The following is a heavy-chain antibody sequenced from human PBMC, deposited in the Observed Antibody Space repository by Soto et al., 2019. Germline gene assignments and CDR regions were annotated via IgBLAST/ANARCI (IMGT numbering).Heavy chain of an antibody. D-gene: IGHD1-26*01. V-gene: IGHV3-33*01. CDR3: ASDRGVGATKAFDY. CDR1: GFTFSSFG. CDR2: IWYDGSNE. J-gene: IGHJ4*02. Sequence: QVQLVESGGGVVQPGRSLRLSCAASGFTFSSFGMHWVRQSPGKGLEWVAVIWYDGSNEYYADSVKGRFTISRDNSKNTLYLQMNRLRAEDTAVDYWASDRGVGATKAFDYWGQGPLVTVSS.